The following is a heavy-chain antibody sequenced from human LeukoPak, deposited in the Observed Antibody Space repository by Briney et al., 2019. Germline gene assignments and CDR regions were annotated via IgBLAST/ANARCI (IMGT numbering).Heavy chain of an antibody. J-gene: IGHJ5*02. Sequence: SQTLSLTCAISGDSVSSSDATWNWIRQSPSRGLEWLGRTYYRSKWSNNYAPSVRSRITINSDTAKNQFSLQLSSVTAADTAVYYCARGLLRYFDWPHYRGSNWFDPWGQGTLVTVSS. V-gene: IGHV6-1*01. D-gene: IGHD3-9*01. CDR3: ARGLLRYFDWPHYRGSNWFDP. CDR2: TYYRSKWSN. CDR1: GDSVSSSDAT.